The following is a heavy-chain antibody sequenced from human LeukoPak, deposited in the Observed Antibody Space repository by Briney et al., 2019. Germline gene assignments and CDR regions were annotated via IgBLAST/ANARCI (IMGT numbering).Heavy chain of an antibody. V-gene: IGHV3-7*01. CDR2: IKQDGSEK. J-gene: IGHJ4*02. CDR1: GFTFGSYW. Sequence: PGGSLRLSCAASGFTFGSYWMSWVRQAPGKGLEWVANIKQDGSEKYYVDSVKGRFTISRDNAKNSLYLQMNSLRAEDTAVYYCAREGSFYAPWDYWGQGTLVTVSS. D-gene: IGHD5/OR15-5a*01. CDR3: AREGSFYAPWDY.